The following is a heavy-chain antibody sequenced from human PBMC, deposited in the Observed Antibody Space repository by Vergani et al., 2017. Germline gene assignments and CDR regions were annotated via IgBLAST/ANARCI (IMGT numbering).Heavy chain of an antibody. D-gene: IGHD3-10*01. CDR3: ARGITMVRGVTAA. V-gene: IGHV3-30*02. Sequence: QVQLVESGGGVVQRGGSLRLSCATSGFTLSNYDMQWIRQGPGKGLEFVAFIQFDGSNQYYADSVKGRFTLSRDFSKNTLYLQMNSLRAEDTAVYYCARGITMVRGVTAAWGQGTLVTVSS. CDR2: IQFDGSNQ. CDR1: GFTLSNYD. J-gene: IGHJ5*02.